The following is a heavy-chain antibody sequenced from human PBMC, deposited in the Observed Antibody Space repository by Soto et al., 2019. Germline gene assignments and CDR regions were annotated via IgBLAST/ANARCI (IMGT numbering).Heavy chain of an antibody. V-gene: IGHV1-18*01. D-gene: IGHD6-13*01. CDR3: ARDRGGYSVLYYYGMDV. Sequence: QVPLVQSGAEVKKPGASVKVSCKASGYTFTSYGISWVRQAPGQGLEWMGWISAYNGNTNYAQKLQGRVTMTTDTSTSTAYMELRSLRSDDTAVYYCARDRGGYSVLYYYGMDVWGQGTTVTVSS. CDR2: ISAYNGNT. J-gene: IGHJ6*02. CDR1: GYTFTSYG.